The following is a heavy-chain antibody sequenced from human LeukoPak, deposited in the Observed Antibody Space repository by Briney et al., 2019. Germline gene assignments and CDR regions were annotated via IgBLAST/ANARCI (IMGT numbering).Heavy chain of an antibody. CDR3: AKEAPDLDRAFDI. Sequence: GGSLRLSCAASGFTFSSYSMNWVRQAPGKGLEWVSGISWNSGSIGYADSVKGRFTISRDNAKNSLYLQMNSLRAEDTALYYCAKEAPDLDRAFDIWGQGTMVTVSS. CDR2: ISWNSGSI. V-gene: IGHV3-9*01. CDR1: GFTFSSYS. J-gene: IGHJ3*02. D-gene: IGHD3-22*01.